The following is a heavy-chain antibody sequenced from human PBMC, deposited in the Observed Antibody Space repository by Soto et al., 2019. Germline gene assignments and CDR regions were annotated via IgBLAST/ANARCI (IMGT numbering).Heavy chain of an antibody. J-gene: IGHJ5*02. CDR3: ASALAVAGTWWFDP. CDR1: GYSFTIDC. CDR2: IYPGDSDT. D-gene: IGHD6-19*01. V-gene: IGHV5-51*01. Sequence: GESLKISCDGSGYSFTIDCIGLVLQMPGKGLEWMGIIYPGDSDTRYSPSFQGQVTISADKSISTAYLQWSSLKASDTAMYYCASALAVAGTWWFDPWGQGTLVTVSS.